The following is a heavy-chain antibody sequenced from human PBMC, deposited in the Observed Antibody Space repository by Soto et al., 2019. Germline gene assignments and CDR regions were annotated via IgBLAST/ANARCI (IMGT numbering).Heavy chain of an antibody. CDR3: ARMRGLGEISPYLDY. Sequence: QVQLQESGPGLVKPSETLSLTCSISGGSISDYQWNWIRQPPEKGLEWIGYIYYSGRTNYNPSLKSRLTISLDTSTRQFSLRLRSVTAADTAVYYCARMRGLGEISPYLDYWGQGALVTVSS. J-gene: IGHJ4*02. V-gene: IGHV4-59*01. D-gene: IGHD3-16*01. CDR2: IYYSGRT. CDR1: GGSISDYQ.